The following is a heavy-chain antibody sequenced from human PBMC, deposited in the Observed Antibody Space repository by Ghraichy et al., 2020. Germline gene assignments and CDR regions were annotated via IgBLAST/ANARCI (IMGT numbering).Heavy chain of an antibody. V-gene: IGHV3-30*18. J-gene: IGHJ4*02. Sequence: GESLNISCAASGFTFSSYGMHWVRQVPGKGLEWVAVISYDGSKKFLADSVKGRFTISRDISNDTLYLQMNSLRAEDTAVYYCAKAAELRFLEWLFADYWGQGTLVTVSS. CDR3: AKAAELRFLEWLFADY. CDR1: GFTFSSYG. D-gene: IGHD3-3*01. CDR2: ISYDGSKK.